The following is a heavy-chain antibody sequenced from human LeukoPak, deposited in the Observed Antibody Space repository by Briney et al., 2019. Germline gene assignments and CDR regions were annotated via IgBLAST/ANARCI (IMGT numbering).Heavy chain of an antibody. V-gene: IGHV1-69*13. CDR1: GGTFSSYA. J-gene: IGHJ4*02. CDR2: IIPIFGTA. D-gene: IGHD6-25*01. Sequence: GASVKVSCKASGGTFSSYAISWVRQAPGQGLEWMGGIIPIFGTANYAQKFQGRVTITADESTSTAYMELRSLRSDDTAVYFCARDRGDYYFDYWGQGTLVSVSS. CDR3: ARDRGDYYFDY.